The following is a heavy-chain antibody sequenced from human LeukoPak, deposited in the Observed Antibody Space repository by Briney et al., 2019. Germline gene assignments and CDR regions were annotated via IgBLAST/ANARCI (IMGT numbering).Heavy chain of an antibody. Sequence: GESLRLSCAAPGFNFNSYMGWVRQAPEDGLEWVAIINRDETDIYYVDSVKGRFTISRDNAKSPLFLEMNSLRVEDTGVYYCARGDGRGRSDGATWGPGTLVIVSS. CDR1: GFNFNSY. J-gene: IGHJ1*01. V-gene: IGHV3-7*01. CDR2: INRDETDI. CDR3: ARGDGRGRSDGAT. D-gene: IGHD6-19*01.